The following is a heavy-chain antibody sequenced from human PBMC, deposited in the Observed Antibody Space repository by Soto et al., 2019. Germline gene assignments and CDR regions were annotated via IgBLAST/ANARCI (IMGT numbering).Heavy chain of an antibody. V-gene: IGHV1-8*01. J-gene: IGHJ4*02. Sequence: QVQLVQSGAEVKKPGASVKVSCKASGYTFTSYDINWVRQATGQGLEWMGWMNPNSGNTGYAQKFQGRVTMTRNTSIGTAYMELSSLRSEDTAVYYCARVPTSGGSYYFDYWGQGTLVTVSS. CDR2: MNPNSGNT. D-gene: IGHD1-26*01. CDR1: GYTFTSYD. CDR3: ARVPTSGGSYYFDY.